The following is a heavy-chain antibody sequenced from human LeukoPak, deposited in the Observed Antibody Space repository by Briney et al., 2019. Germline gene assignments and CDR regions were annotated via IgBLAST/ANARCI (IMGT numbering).Heavy chain of an antibody. CDR1: GESFSGNY. V-gene: IGHV4-34*01. CDR3: ARRPRNSGSDDGPSGLDY. CDR2: SSHSEST. Sequence: PSETLSLTCAVYGESFSGNYRSWIRQPPGKGLEWIGESSHSESTNYSPSLKSRVTISVDTSKNQFSLRLNSVTAADTAVYYCARRPRNSGSDDGPSGLDYWGQGTLVTVSS. D-gene: IGHD1-26*01. J-gene: IGHJ4*02.